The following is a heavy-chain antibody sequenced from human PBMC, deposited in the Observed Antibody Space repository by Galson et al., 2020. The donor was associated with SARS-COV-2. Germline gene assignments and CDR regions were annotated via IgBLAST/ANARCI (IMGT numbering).Heavy chain of an antibody. Sequence: ASVKVSCKASGYTFSSYDINWVRQAPGQGLEWMGWMNPNSGNSGHAQKFQGRVTMTRNTSISTAYMELSSLRSEDTAVYYCATAIVGGTFDYWGQGTLVTVAS. J-gene: IGHJ4*02. D-gene: IGHD1-26*01. CDR2: MNPNSGNS. CDR1: GYTFSSYD. CDR3: ATAIVGGTFDY. V-gene: IGHV1-8*01.